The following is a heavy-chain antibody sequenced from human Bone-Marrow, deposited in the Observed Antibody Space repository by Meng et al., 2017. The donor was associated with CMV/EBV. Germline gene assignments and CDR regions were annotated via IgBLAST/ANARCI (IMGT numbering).Heavy chain of an antibody. Sequence: GESLKISCAASGFTFSSYAMHWVRQAPGKGLEWVAVISYDGSNKYYADSVKGRFTISRDNSKNTLYLQMNSLRAEDTAVYYCARAGEWEPPGDDWGPGKLVNFSS. CDR2: ISYDGSNK. CDR3: ARAGEWEPPGDD. CDR1: GFTFSSYA. V-gene: IGHV3-30-3*01. J-gene: IGHJ4*02. D-gene: IGHD1-26*01.